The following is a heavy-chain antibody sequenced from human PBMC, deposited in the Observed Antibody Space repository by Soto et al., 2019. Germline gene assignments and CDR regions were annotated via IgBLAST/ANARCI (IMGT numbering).Heavy chain of an antibody. CDR1: GFTFNNYA. CDR2: ISGRGGNT. J-gene: IGHJ4*02. CDR3: AKPSHSCDYAGSFDS. V-gene: IGHV3-23*01. D-gene: IGHD4-17*01. Sequence: LRLSCAASGFTFNNYAINWVRQVPGKGLEWVSGISGRGGNTFYADSMKGRFTISRDNSKNTVYLQMTNLRVDDTAIYYCAKPSHSCDYAGSFDSWGQGTLVTVSS.